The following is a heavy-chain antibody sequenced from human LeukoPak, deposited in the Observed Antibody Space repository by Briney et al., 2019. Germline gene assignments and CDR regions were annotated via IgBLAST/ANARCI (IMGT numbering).Heavy chain of an antibody. J-gene: IGHJ2*01. V-gene: IGHV2-5*01. Sequence: SGPTLVKPTQALTLTCTFSGFSLSTSGVGVGRIRQPPGKALEWLALIYWNDDKRYSPSLKSRVTITKDPSKNQVVLTITNMDPVDTATYYCAQARDDYGDLQGRGYFDLWGRGTLVTVSS. D-gene: IGHD4-17*01. CDR2: IYWNDDK. CDR3: AQARDDYGDLQGRGYFDL. CDR1: GFSLSTSGVG.